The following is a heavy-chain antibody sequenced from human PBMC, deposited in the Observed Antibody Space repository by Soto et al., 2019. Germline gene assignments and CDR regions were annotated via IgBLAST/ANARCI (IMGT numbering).Heavy chain of an antibody. Sequence: QVQVQESAPGLVKPSQTLSLKCSVSGGSIGSRDYYWSWIRQHPEKGLEWIGSIYYNGNTDYNPSLRGRPTMSLETSMNEFSLKLTSVTAADTAVYYCARDKGGAALKGSGMDVWGQGTTVTVS. V-gene: IGHV4-31*02. CDR3: ARDKGGAALKGSGMDV. CDR1: GGSIGSRDYY. D-gene: IGHD3-10*01. J-gene: IGHJ6*02. CDR2: IYYNGNT.